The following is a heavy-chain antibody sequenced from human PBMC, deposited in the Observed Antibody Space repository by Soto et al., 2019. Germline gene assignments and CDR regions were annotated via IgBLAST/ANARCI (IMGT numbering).Heavy chain of an antibody. J-gene: IGHJ4*02. Sequence: QVQLVESGGGVVQPGRSLRLSCAASGFTFSSYGMHWVRQAPGKGLEWVAVISYDGSNKYYADSVKGRFTISRDNSKNTLYLQMNSLRAEDTVVYSCAKVSSSGWSGYYWGQGTLVTVSS. CDR3: AKVSSSGWSGYY. V-gene: IGHV3-30*18. CDR2: ISYDGSNK. CDR1: GFTFSSYG. D-gene: IGHD6-19*01.